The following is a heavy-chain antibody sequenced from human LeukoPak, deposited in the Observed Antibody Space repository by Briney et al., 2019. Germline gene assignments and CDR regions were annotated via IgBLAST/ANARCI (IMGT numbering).Heavy chain of an antibody. CDR3: ARHIVLRWPFDH. Sequence: GGSLRLSCAASGFTFGTYWMHWVRQAPGKGLEWVANIKQDGSEKYYVDSVKGRFTISRDNAKNSLYLQMNSLRAEDTAVYYCARHIVLRWPFDHWGQGKLVTVSS. D-gene: IGHD2-21*01. CDR2: IKQDGSEK. CDR1: GFTFGTYW. J-gene: IGHJ4*02. V-gene: IGHV3-7*01.